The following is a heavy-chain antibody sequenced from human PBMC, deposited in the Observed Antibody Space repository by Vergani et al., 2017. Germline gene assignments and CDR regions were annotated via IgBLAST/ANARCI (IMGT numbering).Heavy chain of an antibody. V-gene: IGHV2-5*02. CDR2: IYWDDDK. D-gene: IGHD6-6*01. J-gene: IGHJ6*03. CDR1: GFSLSTSGVG. CDR3: AHSRQLVAYYYYYYYYMDV. Sequence: QITLKESGPTLVKPTQTLTLTCTFSGFSLSTSGVGVGWIRQPPGKALEWLALIYWDDDKRYSPSLKSRLTSTKETSKNQVVLTMTNMDPVDTATYYCAHSRQLVAYYYYYYYYMDVWGKGTTVTVSS.